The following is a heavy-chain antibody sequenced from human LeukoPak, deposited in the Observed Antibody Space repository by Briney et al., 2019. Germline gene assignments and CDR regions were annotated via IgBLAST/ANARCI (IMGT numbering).Heavy chain of an antibody. CDR3: ARDRDIGTYYYYYGMDV. J-gene: IGHJ6*02. CDR2: IYYSGST. Sequence: SETLSLTCTVSGGSISTFYWSWIPQPPGKGLEWIGYIYYSGSTDYNPSLKSRLTISVDTSKNQFSLKLSPVTAADTAVYYCARDRDIGTYYYYYGMDVWGQGTTVTVSS. V-gene: IGHV4-59*01. D-gene: IGHD2-15*01. CDR1: GGSISTFY.